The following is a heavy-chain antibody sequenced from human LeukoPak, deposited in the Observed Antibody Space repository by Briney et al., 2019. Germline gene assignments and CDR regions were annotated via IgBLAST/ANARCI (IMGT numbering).Heavy chain of an antibody. Sequence: SETLSLTCTVSGGSISSYYWSWIRQPPGKGLEWIGYIYYSGTTNSNPSLRSRVTISVDTSKNQFSLKLSSVTAADTAVYYCARGGSYDWFDPWGQGTLVTVSS. CDR3: ARGGSYDWFDP. CDR2: IYYSGTT. J-gene: IGHJ5*02. CDR1: GGSISSYY. D-gene: IGHD1-26*01. V-gene: IGHV4-59*08.